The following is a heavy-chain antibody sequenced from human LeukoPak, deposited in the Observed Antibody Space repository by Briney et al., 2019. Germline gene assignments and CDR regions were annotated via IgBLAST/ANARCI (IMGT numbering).Heavy chain of an antibody. Sequence: GGSLRLSCAASGFTFSNYWMHWVRQAPGTGLVWVSRISTDGSSTTYADSVKGRFTISRDNAKNTLYLEMNSLRAEDTAVYYCARDRYCTTTRCSDYWGQGTLVTVSS. CDR3: ARDRYCTTTRCSDY. D-gene: IGHD2-2*01. V-gene: IGHV3-74*03. CDR2: ISTDGSST. CDR1: GFTFSNYW. J-gene: IGHJ4*02.